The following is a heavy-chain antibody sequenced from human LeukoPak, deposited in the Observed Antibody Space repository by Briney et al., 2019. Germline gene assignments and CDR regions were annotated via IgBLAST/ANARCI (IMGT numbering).Heavy chain of an antibody. CDR1: GGSISSGSYY. Sequence: SETLSLTCTVSGGSISSGSYYWSWIRQPAGKGLEWIGLIYTSGSTNYNPSLKSRVTVSVAPAKNQFTLKPSSVTAPDTAVYYCARDLLRHEQLVREYYYMDVWGKGTTVTVSS. J-gene: IGHJ6*03. CDR3: ARDLLRHEQLVREYYYMDV. CDR2: IYTSGST. V-gene: IGHV4-61*02. D-gene: IGHD6-13*01.